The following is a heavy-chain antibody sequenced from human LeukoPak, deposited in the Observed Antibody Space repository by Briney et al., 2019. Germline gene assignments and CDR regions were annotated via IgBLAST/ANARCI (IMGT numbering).Heavy chain of an antibody. CDR2: IIPIFGTA. Sequence: SVKVSCKASGGTFSSYAISWVRQAPGQGLEWMGGIIPIFGTANYAQKFQGRVTITTDESTSTAYMELSSLRSEDMAVYYCASADSSGLNYFDYWGQGTLVTVSS. J-gene: IGHJ4*02. CDR1: GGTFSSYA. V-gene: IGHV1-69*05. D-gene: IGHD3-22*01. CDR3: ASADSSGLNYFDY.